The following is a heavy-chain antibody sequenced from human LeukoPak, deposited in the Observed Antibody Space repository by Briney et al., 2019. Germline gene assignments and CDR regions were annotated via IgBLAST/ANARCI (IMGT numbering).Heavy chain of an antibody. D-gene: IGHD6-19*01. V-gene: IGHV4-61*02. Sequence: SQTLSLTCTVSGGPISSGSYYWSWIRQPAGKGLEWIGRIYTSGSTNYNPSLKSRVTISVDTSKNQFSLKLSSVTAADTAVYYCARGSSGWFDLIDYWGQGTLVTVSS. J-gene: IGHJ4*02. CDR2: IYTSGST. CDR1: GGPISSGSYY. CDR3: ARGSSGWFDLIDY.